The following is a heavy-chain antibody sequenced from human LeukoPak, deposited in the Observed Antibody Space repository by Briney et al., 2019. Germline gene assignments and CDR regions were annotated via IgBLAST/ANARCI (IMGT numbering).Heavy chain of an antibody. CDR2: IIPIFGTA. J-gene: IGHJ4*02. Sequence: SVKVSCKASGGTFSSYAISWVRQAPGQGLEWMGGIIPIFGTANYAQKLQGRVTMTTDTSTSTAYMELRSLRSDDTAVYYCARDRGSSSSVDYWGQGTLVTVSS. V-gene: IGHV1-69*05. CDR1: GGTFSSYA. CDR3: ARDRGSSSSVDY. D-gene: IGHD6-6*01.